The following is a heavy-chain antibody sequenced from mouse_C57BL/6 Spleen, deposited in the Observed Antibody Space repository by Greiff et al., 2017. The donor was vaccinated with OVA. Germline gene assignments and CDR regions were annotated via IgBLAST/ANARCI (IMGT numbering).Heavy chain of an antibody. D-gene: IGHD1-1*01. J-gene: IGHJ2*01. CDR3: ASRSSEDFDY. CDR1: GYTFTSYW. Sequence: VHLQQPGAELVKPGASVKLSCKASGYTFTSYWMQWVKQRPGQGLEWIGEIDPSDSYTNYNQKFKGKATLTVDTSSSTAYMQLSSLTSEDSAVYYCASRSSEDFDYWGQGTTLTVSS. V-gene: IGHV1-50*01. CDR2: IDPSDSYT.